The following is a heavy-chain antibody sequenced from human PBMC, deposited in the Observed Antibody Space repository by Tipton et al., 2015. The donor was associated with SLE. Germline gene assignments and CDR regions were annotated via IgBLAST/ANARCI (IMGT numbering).Heavy chain of an antibody. CDR1: GGSISSYY. J-gene: IGHJ4*02. CDR3: ARGLAWSSYYSGSGIKSLDS. CDR2: IHSSGRT. V-gene: IGHV4-59*01. Sequence: TLSLTCTVSGGSISSYYWSWIRQPPGKGLEWIAYIHSSGRTNYNPSLKSRLTISLDTSKNQFSLNLTSVTAADTAVFYCARGLAWSSYYSGSGIKSLDSWGQGTLVTVSS. D-gene: IGHD3-3*01.